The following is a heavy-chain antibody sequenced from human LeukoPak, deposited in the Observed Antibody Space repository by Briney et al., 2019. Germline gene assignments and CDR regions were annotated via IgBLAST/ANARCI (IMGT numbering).Heavy chain of an antibody. CDR1: GFTFSSYW. J-gene: IGHJ4*02. Sequence: GGSLRLSCAASGFTFSSYWMHWVRHAPGKGLVWVSRVNTDGSSTRYADSVKGRFTISRDNAKNTLYLQMISLRAEDTAVYYWARERPRYCSGGSCYSYYFDYWGQGTLVTVSS. CDR3: ARERPRYCSGGSCYSYYFDY. D-gene: IGHD2-15*01. V-gene: IGHV3-74*01. CDR2: VNTDGSST.